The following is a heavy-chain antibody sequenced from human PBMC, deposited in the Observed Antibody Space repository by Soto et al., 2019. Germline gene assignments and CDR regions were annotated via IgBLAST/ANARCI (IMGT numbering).Heavy chain of an antibody. D-gene: IGHD1-20*01. CDR3: ARVMRSNWDY. CDR1: GFTFSSYA. CDR2: ISYDGSNK. Sequence: VQLVESGGGLVQPGRSLRLSCAASGFTFSSYAMHWVRQAPGKGLEWVAVISYDGSNKYYADSVKGRFTISRDNSKNTLYLQMNSLRAEDTAVYYCARVMRSNWDYWGQGTLVTVSS. J-gene: IGHJ4*02. V-gene: IGHV3-30-3*01.